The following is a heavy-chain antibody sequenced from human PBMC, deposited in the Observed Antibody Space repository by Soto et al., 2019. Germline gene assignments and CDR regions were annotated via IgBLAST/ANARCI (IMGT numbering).Heavy chain of an antibody. CDR1: GGSVSSGSYY. CDR2: IYYRGST. CDR3: ARGNYGSGSYYNVDWFDP. Sequence: QVQLQESGPGLVKPSETLSLTCTVSGGSVSSGSYYWSWIRQPPGKGLEWIGYIYYRGSTNYNPSLKSRVTISVDTSKNQSSLKMSSVTAADTAVYHCARGNYGSGSYYNVDWFDPWGQGTLVTVSP. V-gene: IGHV4-61*01. J-gene: IGHJ5*02. D-gene: IGHD3-10*01.